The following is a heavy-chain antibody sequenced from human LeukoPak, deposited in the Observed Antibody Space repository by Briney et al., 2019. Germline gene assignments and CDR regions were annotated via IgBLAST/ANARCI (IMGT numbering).Heavy chain of an antibody. D-gene: IGHD4-17*01. J-gene: IGHJ4*02. CDR2: IHSSEGT. CDR1: GGSLNGYY. CDR3: ARADGDYVGYYFDY. V-gene: IGHV4-4*09. Sequence: SETLSLTCTVSGGSLNGYYWGWIRQPPGKGLECIGYIHSSEGTAHNASLKSRLTISLDTSKNQFSLTLSSVTAADTAVYYCARADGDYVGYYFDYWGQGTLVTVSS.